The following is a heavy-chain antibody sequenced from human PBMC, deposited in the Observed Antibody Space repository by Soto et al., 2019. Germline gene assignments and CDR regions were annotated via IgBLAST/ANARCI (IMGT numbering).Heavy chain of an antibody. D-gene: IGHD4-17*01. CDR3: VRDGSKTLRDCFDP. Sequence: PSETLSLTCRVSGGSMSKFYWSWIRTTAGKGLEWMGRVYATGTSDYNPSLRSRIAMSVDISKKTFSLRLRSVTAADTGVYYCVRDGSKTLRDCFDPWGQGILVTLSS. CDR1: GGSMSKFY. J-gene: IGHJ5*02. CDR2: VYATGTS. V-gene: IGHV4-4*07.